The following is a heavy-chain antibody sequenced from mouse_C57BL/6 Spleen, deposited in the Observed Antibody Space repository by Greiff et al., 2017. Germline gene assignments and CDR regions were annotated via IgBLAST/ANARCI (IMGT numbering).Heavy chain of an antibody. J-gene: IGHJ2*01. CDR2: IYPRSGTT. CDR3: ARGSYYFDY. V-gene: IGHV1-81*01. CDR1: GYTFTSYG. Sequence: VQGVESGAELARPGASVKLSCKASGYTFTSYGISWVKQRTGQGLEWIGEIYPRSGTTHYNEKFKGKATLTADKSSSTAYMELRSLTSEDSAVYFCARGSYYFDYGGQGTTLTVSS.